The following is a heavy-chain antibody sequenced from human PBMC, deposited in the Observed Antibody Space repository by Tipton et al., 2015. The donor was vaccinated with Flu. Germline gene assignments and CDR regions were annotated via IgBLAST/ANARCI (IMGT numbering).Heavy chain of an antibody. D-gene: IGHD2-21*01. Sequence: TLSLTCTASGDSLISTSYSWAWIRQSPGRVLEWIGTIYYTGNTFYNPSLQSRLTLSLDASNSQFSLTVRSVTAADTAVYYCSQARYFHFDSWGQGRPVTVSS. CDR2: IYYTGNT. CDR1: GDSLISTSYS. J-gene: IGHJ4*02. CDR3: SQARYFHFDS. V-gene: IGHV4-39*07.